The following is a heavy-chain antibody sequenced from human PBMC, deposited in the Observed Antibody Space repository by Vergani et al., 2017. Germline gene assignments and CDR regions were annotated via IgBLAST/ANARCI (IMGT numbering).Heavy chain of an antibody. CDR1: GYTFTSYG. J-gene: IGHJ4*02. CDR3: ARASIVVVPAAHFDY. V-gene: IGHV1-18*01. Sequence: QVQLVQSGAEVKKPGASVKVSCKASGYTFTSYGISWVRQAPGQGLEWMGWISAYNGNTNYAQKLQGRVTMTTDTSTSTAYMELRRLRSDDTAVYYCARASIVVVPAAHFDYWGQGTLVTVYS. D-gene: IGHD2-2*01. CDR2: ISAYNGNT.